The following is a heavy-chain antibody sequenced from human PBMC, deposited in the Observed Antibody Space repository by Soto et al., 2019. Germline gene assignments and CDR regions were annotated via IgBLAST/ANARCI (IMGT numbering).Heavy chain of an antibody. CDR2: IYYSGST. CDR3: ARNLPNLYDYALDY. Sequence: QLQLQESGPGLVKPSETLSLTCTVSGGSISSSSYYWGWIRQPPGKGLEWIGSIYYSGSTYYNPSLKSRVTISGDTSKNQFSLKLSSVTAADTAVYYCARNLPNLYDYALDYWGQGTLVTVSS. V-gene: IGHV4-39*01. CDR1: GGSISSSSYY. J-gene: IGHJ4*02. D-gene: IGHD3-16*01.